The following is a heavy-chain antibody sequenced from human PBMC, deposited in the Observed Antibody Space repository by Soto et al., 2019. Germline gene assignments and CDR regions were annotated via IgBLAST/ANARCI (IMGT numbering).Heavy chain of an antibody. J-gene: IGHJ4*02. Sequence: AASVKVSCKASGYTFSRYTMHWVRQAPGQRLEWMGWINAGNGNTKYSQKFQGRVTINRDTSASTAYMELSSLRSADTAVYYCARARSGYDFDYWGQGTLVTVSS. CDR2: INAGNGNT. D-gene: IGHD5-12*01. V-gene: IGHV1-3*01. CDR1: GYTFSRYT. CDR3: ARARSGYDFDY.